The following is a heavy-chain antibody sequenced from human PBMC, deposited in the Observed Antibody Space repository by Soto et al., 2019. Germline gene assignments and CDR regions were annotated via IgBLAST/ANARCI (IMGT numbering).Heavy chain of an antibody. J-gene: IGHJ4*02. D-gene: IGHD3-16*01. CDR3: AKDTPAWGTGYHVDY. CDR1: GFTFSSYA. CDR2: ITAGGTQT. Sequence: EVQLLESGGGLVQPGGSLRLSCAASGFTFSSYAMSWVRQAPGKGPEWVSGITAGGTQTYYADSVKGRFTISRDNSNNTFYLQMNSLRAEDTAVYYCAKDTPAWGTGYHVDYWGQGNMVTVSS. V-gene: IGHV3-23*01.